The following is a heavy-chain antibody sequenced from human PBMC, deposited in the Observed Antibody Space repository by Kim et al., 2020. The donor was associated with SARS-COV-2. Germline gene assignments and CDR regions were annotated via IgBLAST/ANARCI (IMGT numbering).Heavy chain of an antibody. Sequence: WYNDYARSVKDRITTNPDTSKNQVSLQLNSVTPEDTAVYYCVSCGNWFDPWGQGTLVTVTS. CDR3: VSCGNWFDP. J-gene: IGHJ5*02. D-gene: IGHD5-18*01. CDR2: WYN. V-gene: IGHV6-1*01.